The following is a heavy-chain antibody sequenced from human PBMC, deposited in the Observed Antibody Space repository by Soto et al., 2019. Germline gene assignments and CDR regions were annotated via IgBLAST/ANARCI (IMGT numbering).Heavy chain of an antibody. V-gene: IGHV1-18*01. J-gene: IGHJ5*02. D-gene: IGHD2-15*01. CDR1: GYTFTSYG. CDR2: ISAYNGNT. CDR3: AGAQDNWFDP. Sequence: ASVKVSCKASGYTFTSYGISWVRQAPGQGLEWMGWISAYNGNTNYAQKLQGRVTISVDTSKNQFSLKLSSVTAADTAVYYCAGAQDNWFDPWGQGTLVTVSS.